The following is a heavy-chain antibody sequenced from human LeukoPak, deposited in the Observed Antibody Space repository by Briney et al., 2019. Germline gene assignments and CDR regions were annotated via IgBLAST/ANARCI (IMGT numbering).Heavy chain of an antibody. CDR2: VYRSGST. J-gene: IGHJ4*02. V-gene: IGHV4-38-2*01. Sequence: SETLSLTCVVSGYSISSGYHWGWIRQPPGEGLEWIGSVYRSGSTYYNPSLKSRVTISVDTSKNQFSLKLSSVTAADTAVYYCARWGIAVAFDYWGQGTLVTVSS. CDR1: GYSISSGYH. D-gene: IGHD6-19*01. CDR3: ARWGIAVAFDY.